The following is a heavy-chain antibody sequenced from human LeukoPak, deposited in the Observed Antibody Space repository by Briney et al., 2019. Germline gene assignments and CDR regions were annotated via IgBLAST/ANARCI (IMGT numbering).Heavy chain of an antibody. CDR2: ICDNGNT. CDR1: GGSFSPAH. CDR3: ATGRDPYKTGH. V-gene: IGHV4-59*01. Sequence: PSETLSLTCTFPGGSFSPAHWSWIRQPPGKGLEWIGVICDNGNTDYNPSLKSRVTISVDTSKSQFTLKLSSLAAADTAVYYCATGRDPYKTGHWGQGTLVTVSS. D-gene: IGHD5-24*01. J-gene: IGHJ4*02.